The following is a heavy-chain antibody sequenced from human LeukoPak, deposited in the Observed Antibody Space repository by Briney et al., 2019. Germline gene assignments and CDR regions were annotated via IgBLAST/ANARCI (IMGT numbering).Heavy chain of an antibody. V-gene: IGHV4-61*05. CDR1: GGSISSSSSY. Sequence: SETLSLTCTVSGGSISSSSSYWGWIRQPPGRGLEWIGYIYYSGSTNYNPSLKSRVTISVDTSKNQFSLKLSSVTAADTAVYYCASQGDGYNLYWGQGTLVTVSS. D-gene: IGHD5-24*01. CDR2: IYYSGST. J-gene: IGHJ4*02. CDR3: ASQGDGYNLY.